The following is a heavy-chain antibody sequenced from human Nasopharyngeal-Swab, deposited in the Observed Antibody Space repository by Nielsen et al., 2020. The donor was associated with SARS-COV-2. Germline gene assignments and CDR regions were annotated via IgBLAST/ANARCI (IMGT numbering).Heavy chain of an antibody. CDR3: ASGSIYWFDP. D-gene: IGHD2-21*01. CDR2: IKQDGSEK. Sequence: GESLKISCAASRFTFSSYWMSWVRQAPGKGLEWVANIKQDGSEKYYVDSVKGRFTISRDNAKNSLYLQMNSLRAEDTAVYYCASGSIYWFDPWGQGTLVTVSS. V-gene: IGHV3-7*01. J-gene: IGHJ5*02. CDR1: RFTFSSYW.